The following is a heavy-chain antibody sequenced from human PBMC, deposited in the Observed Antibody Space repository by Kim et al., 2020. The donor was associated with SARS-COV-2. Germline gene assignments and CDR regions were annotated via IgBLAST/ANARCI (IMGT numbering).Heavy chain of an antibody. J-gene: IGHJ4*02. CDR3: ARVSSSGWYGY. CDR1: GGSISSYY. Sequence: SETLSLNCTVSGGSISSYYWSWIRQPPGKGLEWIGYIYYSGSTNYNPSLKSRVTISVDTSKNQFSLKLSSVTAADTAVYYCARVSSSGWYGYWGQGTLVTVSS. CDR2: IYYSGST. D-gene: IGHD6-19*01. V-gene: IGHV4-59*01.